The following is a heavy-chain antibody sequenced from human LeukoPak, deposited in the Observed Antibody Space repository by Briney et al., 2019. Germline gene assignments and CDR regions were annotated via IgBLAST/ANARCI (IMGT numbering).Heavy chain of an antibody. CDR2: INPNSGGT. D-gene: IGHD6-19*01. V-gene: IGHV1-2*02. CDR3: ARDESTGWQWLVRSFDP. Sequence: ASVKVSCKASGYTFTGYYMHWVRQAPGQGLEWMGWINPNSGGTNYAQRFQGRVTMTRDTSISTAYMELGRLRSDDTAVYYCARDESTGWQWLVRSFDPWGQGTLVTVSS. CDR1: GYTFTGYY. J-gene: IGHJ5*02.